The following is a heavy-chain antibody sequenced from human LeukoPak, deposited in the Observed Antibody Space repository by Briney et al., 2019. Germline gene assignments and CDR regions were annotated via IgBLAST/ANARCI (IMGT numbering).Heavy chain of an antibody. CDR1: GGSITSNTYY. CDR2: IHYSGST. Sequence: PSETLSLTCTVSGGSITSNTYYWGWIRQPPEKGLEWIGSIHYSGSTYYNPSLNGRITISVDMSKNQFSLNLRSVTAADTAVYYCGRHANGDSSAAFDLWGRGTMVFVSS. CDR3: GRHANGDSSAAFDL. D-gene: IGHD2-8*01. J-gene: IGHJ3*01. V-gene: IGHV4-39*01.